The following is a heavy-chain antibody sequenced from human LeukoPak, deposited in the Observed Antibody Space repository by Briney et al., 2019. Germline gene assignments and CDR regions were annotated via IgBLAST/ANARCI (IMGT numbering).Heavy chain of an antibody. V-gene: IGHV3-30-3*01. CDR2: ISYDGSNK. CDR1: GFTLSSYA. J-gene: IGHJ3*02. D-gene: IGHD2-2*02. Sequence: QPGRSLRLSCAASGFTLSSYAMHWVRQAPGKGLEWVAVISYDGSNKYYADSVKGRFTISRDNSKNTLYLQMNSLRAEDTAVYYCARGGRCSSTSCYRKYAFDIWSQGTMVTVSS. CDR3: ARGGRCSSTSCYRKYAFDI.